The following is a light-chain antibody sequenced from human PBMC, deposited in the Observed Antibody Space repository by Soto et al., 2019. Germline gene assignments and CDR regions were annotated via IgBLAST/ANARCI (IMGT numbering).Light chain of an antibody. V-gene: IGLV1-47*02. CDR3: AAWDDSLSGPV. Sequence: QTVVTQPPSASGTPGQRVTISCSGSTSNIGTNYVYWYQQLPGTAPRLLMYSTNKRPSGVPDRFSGSKSGPSAFLAITGLRSEDEANYYSAAWDDSLSGPVFGGGTKLTVL. J-gene: IGLJ2*01. CDR1: TSNIGTNY. CDR2: STN.